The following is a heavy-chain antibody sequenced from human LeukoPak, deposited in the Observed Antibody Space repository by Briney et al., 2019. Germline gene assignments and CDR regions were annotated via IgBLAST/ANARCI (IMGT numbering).Heavy chain of an antibody. Sequence: SETLSLTCTVSGGSTSSSSYYWSWIRQPAGKGLEWIVRIYTSGSTNYNPSLKSRVTISVDTSKNQFSLKLSSVTAADTAVYYCARARGSGSYYNEVPFDYWGQGTLVTVSS. V-gene: IGHV4-61*02. CDR3: ARARGSGSYYNEVPFDY. CDR2: IYTSGST. J-gene: IGHJ4*02. CDR1: GGSTSSSSYY. D-gene: IGHD3-10*01.